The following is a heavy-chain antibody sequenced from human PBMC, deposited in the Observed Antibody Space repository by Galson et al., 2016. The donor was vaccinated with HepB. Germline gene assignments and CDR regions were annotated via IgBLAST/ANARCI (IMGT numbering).Heavy chain of an antibody. J-gene: IGHJ6*02. V-gene: IGHV3-30-3*01. Sequence: SLRLSCAASGFTFNTFAMHWVRQAPGKGLEWVAVTSYDGTNKYYADSVKGRFTISRDNSKNTLYLQMNSLRAEDTAVYYCARGSIIAVGRSGMDVWGRGTTVAVSS. D-gene: IGHD6-13*01. CDR2: TSYDGTNK. CDR1: GFTFNTFA. CDR3: ARGSIIAVGRSGMDV.